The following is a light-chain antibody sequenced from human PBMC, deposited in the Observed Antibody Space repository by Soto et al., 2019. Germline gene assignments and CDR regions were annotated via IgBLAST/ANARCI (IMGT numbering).Light chain of an antibody. J-gene: IGKJ1*01. CDR3: QQRSNWPPL. CDR1: QSVSSY. Sequence: EIVLTQSPATLSLSPGERATLSCRASQSVSSYLAWYQQKPGQAPRLLIYDASNRATGIPARFSGSGFGTDFTLTISSLEPEDFAVYYCQQRSNWPPLFGQGTKVEIK. V-gene: IGKV3-11*01. CDR2: DAS.